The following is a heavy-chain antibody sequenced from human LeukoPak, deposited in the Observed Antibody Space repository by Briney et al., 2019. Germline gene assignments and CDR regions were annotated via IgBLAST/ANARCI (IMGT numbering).Heavy chain of an antibody. CDR2: IYPGDSDT. V-gene: IGHV5-51*01. CDR1: GYSFTSYW. Sequence: GESLKISCKGSGYSFTSYWIGWVRRMPGKGLEWMGIIYPGDSDTRYSPSFQGQVTISADKSISTAYLQWSSLKASDTAMYYCARLFSPSKLELRGDYFDYWGQGTLVTVSS. J-gene: IGHJ4*02. D-gene: IGHD1-7*01. CDR3: ARLFSPSKLELRGDYFDY.